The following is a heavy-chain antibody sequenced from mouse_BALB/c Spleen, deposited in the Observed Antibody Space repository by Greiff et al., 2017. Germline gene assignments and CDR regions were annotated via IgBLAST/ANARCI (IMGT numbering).Heavy chain of an antibody. CDR2: IWAGGST. CDR3: AREGNYYGSSYGYFDV. D-gene: IGHD1-1*01. Sequence: VKLLESGPGLVAPSQSLSITCTVSGFSLTSYGVHWVRQPPGKGLEWLGVIWAGGSTNYNSALMSRLSISKDNSKSQVFLKMNSLQTDDTAMYYCAREGNYYGSSYGYFDVWGAGTTVTVSS. V-gene: IGHV2-9*02. J-gene: IGHJ1*01. CDR1: GFSLTSYG.